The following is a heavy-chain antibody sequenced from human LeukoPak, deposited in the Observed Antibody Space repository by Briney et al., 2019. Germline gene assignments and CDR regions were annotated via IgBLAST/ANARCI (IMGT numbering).Heavy chain of an antibody. CDR3: ARRSGRRYEY. D-gene: IGHD5-24*01. Sequence: PGGSLRLSCAASGFTFRSYEMNWVRHAPGRGLEWVSHISGGGESTVYPDAVKGRFTISRDNDKNSLYLQMNSLRVEDTGVYYCARRSGRRYEYWGQGVLVTVSP. V-gene: IGHV3-48*03. J-gene: IGHJ4*02. CDR1: GFTFRSYE. CDR2: ISGGGEST.